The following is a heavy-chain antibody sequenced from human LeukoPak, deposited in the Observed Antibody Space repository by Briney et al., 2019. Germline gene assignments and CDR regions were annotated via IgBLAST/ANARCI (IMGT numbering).Heavy chain of an antibody. CDR3: AKKRGYSGYDLSY. V-gene: IGHV3-30*02. CDR1: GFTFSSYG. J-gene: IGHJ4*02. Sequence: GGSLRLSCAASGFTFSSYGMHWVRQAQGKGGEWGAFIRYDGSNKYYADCVKGRFTISRENSKNTLYLQMNSLRAEDTAVYYCAKKRGYSGYDLSYWGQGTLVTVSS. D-gene: IGHD5-12*01. CDR2: IRYDGSNK.